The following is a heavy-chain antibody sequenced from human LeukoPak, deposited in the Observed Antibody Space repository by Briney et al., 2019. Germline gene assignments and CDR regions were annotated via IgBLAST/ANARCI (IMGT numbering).Heavy chain of an antibody. CDR2: FDPENDET. J-gene: IGHJ4*02. Sequence: GASVKVSCKVFGHTLSELTMHWVRQAPGKGLEWMGGFDPENDETQYAGKFRGRVTMTEDISTGTAYMELSSLRSEDTAVCFCATEMTAVVPDYWGQGTLVTVSS. CDR1: GHTLSELT. V-gene: IGHV1-24*01. CDR3: ATEMTAVVPDY. D-gene: IGHD4-11*01.